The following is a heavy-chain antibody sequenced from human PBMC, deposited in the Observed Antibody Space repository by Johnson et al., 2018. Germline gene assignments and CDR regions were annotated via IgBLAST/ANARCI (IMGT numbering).Heavy chain of an antibody. V-gene: IGHV3-30*18. J-gene: IGHJ6*04. CDR3: VKDIRDGGV. Sequence: QVQLVQSGGGVVQPGRSLRLSCAASGFTFSSYGMHWVRQAPGKGLEWVAVISYDGSNKYYADSVKGRFTISRDNSKNTLYLQMNSLRAEDTALYYCVKDIRDGGVWGKGTTVTVSS. CDR1: GFTFSSYG. D-gene: IGHD1-14*01. CDR2: ISYDGSNK.